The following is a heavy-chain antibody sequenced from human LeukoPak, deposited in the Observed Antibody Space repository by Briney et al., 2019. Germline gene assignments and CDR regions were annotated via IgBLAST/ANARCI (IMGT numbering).Heavy chain of an antibody. CDR3: ARGRYCSGGSCYDDY. CDR1: GFTFSSYW. Sequence: PGGSLRVSCAAPGFTFSSYWLHWVRQAPGKGLVWVSRINSDGSSTSYADSVKGRFTISRDNAKNTLYLQMNSLRAEDTAVYYCARGRYCSGGSCYDDYWGQGTLVTVSS. V-gene: IGHV3-74*01. D-gene: IGHD2-15*01. CDR2: INSDGSST. J-gene: IGHJ4*02.